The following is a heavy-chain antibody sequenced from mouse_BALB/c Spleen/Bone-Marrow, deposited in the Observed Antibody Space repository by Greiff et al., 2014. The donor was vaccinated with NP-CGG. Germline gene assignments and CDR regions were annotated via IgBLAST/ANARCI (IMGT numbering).Heavy chain of an antibody. V-gene: IGHV5-15*02. J-gene: IGHJ4*01. Sequence: EVMLVESGGALVQPGGSRKLSCAASGSTFSDYGMAWVRQAPGKGPEWVAFISNLAYSIYYTDTVTGRFTISRENAKNTLYLEMSSLRSEDTAMYYCARETTRGAMDYWGQGTSVTVSS. CDR3: ARETTRGAMDY. CDR1: GSTFSDYG. D-gene: IGHD2-1*01. CDR2: ISNLAYSI.